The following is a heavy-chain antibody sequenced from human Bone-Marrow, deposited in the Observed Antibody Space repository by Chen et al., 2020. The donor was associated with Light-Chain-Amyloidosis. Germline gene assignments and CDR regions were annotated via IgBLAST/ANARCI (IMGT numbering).Heavy chain of an antibody. V-gene: IGHV4-31*03. CDR2: ISYSGKV. J-gene: IGHJ4*02. Sequence: QVQLQESGPGLVRPSQTLSLTCTVSGASIGSGGYYWTWIRQHPGKGLEWVGYISYSGKVDYSPSLKSRVTMSVDTSKNHFSLTLNSVTAADTGVYFCARFVLSRYVVETYYFDPWGQGTLVTVSS. CDR1: GASIGSGGYY. CDR3: ARFVLSRYVVETYYFDP. D-gene: IGHD2-15*01.